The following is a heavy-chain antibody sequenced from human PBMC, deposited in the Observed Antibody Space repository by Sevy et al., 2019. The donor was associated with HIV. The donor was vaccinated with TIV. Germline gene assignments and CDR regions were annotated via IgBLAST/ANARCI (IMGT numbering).Heavy chain of an antibody. V-gene: IGHV5-51*01. J-gene: IGHJ4*02. CDR2: IYPGGSDT. CDR3: ARQSIAVAGTYYFDY. CDR1: GYSFTSYW. Sequence: GESLKISCKGSGYSFTSYWIGWVRQMPGKGLEWMGIIYPGGSDTRYSPSFQGQVTISADKSISTAYLQWSSLKASDTAMYYCARQSIAVAGTYYFDYWGQGTLVTVSS. D-gene: IGHD6-19*01.